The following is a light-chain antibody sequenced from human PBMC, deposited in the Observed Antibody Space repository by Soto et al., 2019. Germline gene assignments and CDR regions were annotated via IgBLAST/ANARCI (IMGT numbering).Light chain of an antibody. CDR2: GSS. CDR1: QNSRTN. Sequence: EVGMTQSPASLPVSKGDRATLSCRASQNSRTNLSFYQQKVGQAPRLLIYGSSTRGSGIPARFSGTGSGTEFTLTSSSLQPDDFATYYCQQYNSYSFGQGTMV. CDR3: QQYNSYS. V-gene: IGKV3-15*01. J-gene: IGKJ1*01.